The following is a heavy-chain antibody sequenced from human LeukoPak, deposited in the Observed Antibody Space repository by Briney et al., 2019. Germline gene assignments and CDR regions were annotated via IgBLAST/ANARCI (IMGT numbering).Heavy chain of an antibody. CDR1: GFTFSSYG. Sequence: QSGGSLRLSCAASGFTFSSYGMHWVRQAPGKGLEWVAVISYDGSIEYYADSVKGRFTISRDNSKNTLYLQMNSLRAEDTAVYYCAELGITMIGGVWGKGTTVTISS. J-gene: IGHJ6*04. D-gene: IGHD3-10*02. CDR2: ISYDGSIE. CDR3: AELGITMIGGV. V-gene: IGHV3-30*19.